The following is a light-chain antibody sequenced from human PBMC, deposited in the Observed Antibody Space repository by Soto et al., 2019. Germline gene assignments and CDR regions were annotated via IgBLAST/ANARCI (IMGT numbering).Light chain of an antibody. Sequence: EIVMTQSPATLSVSPGERAALSCRASQSVDSNLAWYQQKPDQSPRLLIYATSTRAAGIPDRFSGSGSGTDFTLTISRLEPDDVAVYYCQQYDTSPPMYTFGQGTKVDIK. J-gene: IGKJ2*01. V-gene: IGKV3D-15*01. CDR3: QQYDTSPPMYT. CDR1: QSVDSN. CDR2: ATS.